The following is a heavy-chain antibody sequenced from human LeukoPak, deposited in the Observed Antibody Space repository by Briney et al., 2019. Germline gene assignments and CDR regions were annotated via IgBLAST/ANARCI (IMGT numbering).Heavy chain of an antibody. Sequence: SETLSLTCAVSGGSISSGGYSWSWIRQPPGKGLEWIGYIYHSGSAYYNPSLKSRVTTSLDTSKNQFSLKLNSVAAADTAVYYCARASVRFLEWLPRGWFDPWGQGTLVTVSS. CDR3: ARASVRFLEWLPRGWFDP. CDR1: GGSISSGGYS. J-gene: IGHJ5*02. V-gene: IGHV4-30-2*01. CDR2: IYHSGSA. D-gene: IGHD3-3*01.